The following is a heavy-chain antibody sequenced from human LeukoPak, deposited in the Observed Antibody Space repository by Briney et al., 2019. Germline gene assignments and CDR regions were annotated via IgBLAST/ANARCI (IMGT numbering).Heavy chain of an antibody. CDR1: GFTFSSYA. J-gene: IGHJ4*02. V-gene: IGHV3-23*01. Sequence: GGSLRLSCAASGFTFSSYAMSWVRQAPGKGLEWVSAISGSGGSTYYADSVKGRFTISRDNSKDTLYLQMNSLRAEDTAVYYCAKELEDRPGFLGIDYWGQGTLVTVSS. D-gene: IGHD3-3*01. CDR3: AKELEDRPGFLGIDY. CDR2: ISGSGGST.